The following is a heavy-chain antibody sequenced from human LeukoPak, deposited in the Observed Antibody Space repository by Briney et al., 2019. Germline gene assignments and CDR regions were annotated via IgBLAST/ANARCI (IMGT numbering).Heavy chain of an antibody. CDR1: GYTFTSYG. CDR3: ARDHPDYLIRDY. J-gene: IGHJ4*02. V-gene: IGHV1-18*01. Sequence: GASVKVSCQASGYTFTSYGISWVRQAPGQGLEWMGWISAYNGNTDYAQKLQGRVTMTTDTSTSTAYMELRSLRSDDTAVYYCARDHPDYLIRDYWGQGTLVTVSS. D-gene: IGHD4-11*01. CDR2: ISAYNGNT.